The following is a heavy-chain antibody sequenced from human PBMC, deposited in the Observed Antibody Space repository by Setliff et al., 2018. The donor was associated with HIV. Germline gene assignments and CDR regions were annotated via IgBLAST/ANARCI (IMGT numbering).Heavy chain of an antibody. V-gene: IGHV4-59*11. CDR1: GPAINIHY. CDR3: AKGAGCYGDYTFDR. D-gene: IGHD4-17*01. J-gene: IGHJ4*02. Sequence: SETLSLTCTVSGPAINIHYWSWIRQSPGKGFEWIGYIYSTGSTNYNPSLQSRVTISLVGSRNQFSLKVTSVTAADTAVYYCAKGAGCYGDYTFDRWGQGRQVTVSS. CDR2: IYSTGST.